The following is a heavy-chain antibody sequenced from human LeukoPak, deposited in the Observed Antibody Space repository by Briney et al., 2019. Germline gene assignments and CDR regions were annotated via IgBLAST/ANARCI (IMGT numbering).Heavy chain of an antibody. J-gene: IGHJ4*02. CDR3: ARVVLYYDFWSAYFHD. V-gene: IGHV3-23*01. D-gene: IGHD3-3*01. CDR2: ISGSGGST. CDR1: GFTFGSYA. Sequence: GGSLRLSCAASGFTFGSYAMNWVRQAPGKGLEWVSSISGSGGSTYYADSVKGRFTISRDNSKNTLYLQMNSLRAEDTAVYYCARVVLYYDFWSAYFHDWGQGTLVTVSS.